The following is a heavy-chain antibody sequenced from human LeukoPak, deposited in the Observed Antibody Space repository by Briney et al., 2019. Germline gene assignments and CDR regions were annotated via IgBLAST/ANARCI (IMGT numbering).Heavy chain of an antibody. CDR1: GFTFSSYA. CDR2: ISGSGGST. CDR3: AKGHTYYDFWSGYTPNWFDP. Sequence: GGSLRLSCAASGFTFSSYAMSWVRQAPGKGLEWVSAISGSGGSTYYADFVKGRFTISRDNSKNTLYLQMNSLRAEDTAVYYCAKGHTYYDFWSGYTPNWFDPWGQGTLVTVSS. V-gene: IGHV3-23*01. J-gene: IGHJ5*02. D-gene: IGHD3-3*01.